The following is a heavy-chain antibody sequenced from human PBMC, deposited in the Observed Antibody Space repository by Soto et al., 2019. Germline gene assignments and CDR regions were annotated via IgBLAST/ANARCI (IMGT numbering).Heavy chain of an antibody. Sequence: EVHIVGSGGGLVQPGGSLSVSWNFTFSTYRMDWVRQAPGKGLEWVASISSGGVYIKYADSVKGRFNISRDNAKNSVSLQMNSLRVDDTALYFCTRDQGGSYDSSFDPWGQGTLVTVSS. D-gene: IGHD1-26*01. CDR2: ISSGGVYI. CDR3: TRDQGGSYDSSFDP. J-gene: IGHJ5*02. CDR1: TFSTYR. V-gene: IGHV3-21*01.